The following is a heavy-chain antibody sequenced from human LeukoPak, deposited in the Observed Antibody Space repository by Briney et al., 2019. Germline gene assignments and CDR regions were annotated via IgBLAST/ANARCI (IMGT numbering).Heavy chain of an antibody. CDR1: GFTFSTYS. CDR3: ARWDSSGYHKYYFDY. CDR2: IYSGGST. Sequence: GGSLRLSCAASGFTFSTYSMNWVRQAPGKGLEWVSIIYSGGSTYYADSVKGRFTISRDNSKNTLHLQMNSLTAEDTAVYYCARWDSSGYHKYYFDYWGQGTLVTVSS. V-gene: IGHV3-53*01. D-gene: IGHD3-22*01. J-gene: IGHJ4*02.